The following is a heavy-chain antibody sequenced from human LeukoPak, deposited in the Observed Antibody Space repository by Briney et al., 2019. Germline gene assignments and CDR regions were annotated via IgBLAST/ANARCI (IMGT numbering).Heavy chain of an antibody. D-gene: IGHD3-22*01. CDR2: ITAGGGST. CDR1: GFTFTTYA. CDR3: AKMGEIYDSTSWFDP. J-gene: IGHJ5*02. V-gene: IGHV3-23*01. Sequence: LTGGSLRLSCAASGFTFTTYAMAWVRQAPGKGLEWVSAITAGGGSTYYADSVKGRFTISRDNSKNTLYLQMNSLRAEDTAVYYCAKMGEIYDSTSWFDPWGQGTLVTVSS.